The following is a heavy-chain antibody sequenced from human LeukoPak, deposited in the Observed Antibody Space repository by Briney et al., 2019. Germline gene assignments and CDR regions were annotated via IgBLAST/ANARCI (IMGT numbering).Heavy chain of an antibody. Sequence: GASVKVSCKASGYTFTSYYMHWVRQAPGQGLEWMGIINPSGGSTSYAQKFQGRVTMTRDTSISTAYMELSRLRSDDTAVYYCARTQQSRIAAAGIDYWGQGTLVTVSS. J-gene: IGHJ4*02. V-gene: IGHV1-46*01. CDR1: GYTFTSYY. CDR2: INPSGGST. D-gene: IGHD6-13*01. CDR3: ARTQQSRIAAAGIDY.